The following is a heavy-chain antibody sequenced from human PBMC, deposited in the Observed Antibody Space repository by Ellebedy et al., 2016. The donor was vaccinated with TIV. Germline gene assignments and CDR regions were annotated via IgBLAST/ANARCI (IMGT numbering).Heavy chain of an antibody. V-gene: IGHV4-59*01. CDR3: ARSGGWYTPYDY. J-gene: IGHJ4*02. CDR2: IYYSGNT. CDR1: GGSISSYF. D-gene: IGHD6-19*01. Sequence: MPSETLSLTCTVSGGSISSYFWTWIRQPPGKGLEWIGDIYYSGNTYYNPSLKSRVTMSVDTSKSQFSLRLSSVTAADTAVYYCARSGGWYTPYDYWGQGTLATVSS.